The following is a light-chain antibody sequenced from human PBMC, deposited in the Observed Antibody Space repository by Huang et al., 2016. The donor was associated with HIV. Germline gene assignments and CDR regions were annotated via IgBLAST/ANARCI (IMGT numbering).Light chain of an antibody. CDR3: QQYNNWPPYT. Sequence: EIVMTQSPATLSVSPGERATLSCRASQSVSSHLVWYQQKPGQAPRLLIYGASPRATGIPARFSGSGSGTECTLTISSLQSEDFAVYYCQQYNNWPPYTFGQGTKLAIK. CDR2: GAS. CDR1: QSVSSH. J-gene: IGKJ2*01. V-gene: IGKV3-15*01.